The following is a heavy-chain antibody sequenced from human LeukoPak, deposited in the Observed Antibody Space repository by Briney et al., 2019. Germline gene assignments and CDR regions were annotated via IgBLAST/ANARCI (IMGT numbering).Heavy chain of an antibody. CDR2: INTDGSST. D-gene: IGHD3-22*01. CDR3: ARDPGDSSGYYFVGGSFDY. CDR1: GFNFSSYW. V-gene: IGHV3-74*01. Sequence: GGSLRLSCAASGFNFSSYWMHWVRHPPGKGLAWVSHINTDGSSTSYADSVEGRFTISRDNSENTVYLQMNSLRPDDTAVYFCARDPGDSSGYYFVGGSFDYWGQGTLVTVSS. J-gene: IGHJ4*02.